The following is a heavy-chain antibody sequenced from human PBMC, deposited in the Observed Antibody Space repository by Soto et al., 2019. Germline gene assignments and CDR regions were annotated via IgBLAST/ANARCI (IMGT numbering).Heavy chain of an antibody. V-gene: IGHV1-3*04. CDR2: INTGNGNT. J-gene: IGHJ4*02. CDR1: GYTFTNYA. Sequence: GASVKVSCKASGYTFTNYAIHWVRQAPGQRLEWMGWINTGNGNTKYSENFQGRVTITRDTSASTAYMELGSLRSEDTAVYYCARNIVATIDLDYWGQGTLVTVSS. CDR3: ARNIVATIDLDY. D-gene: IGHD5-12*01.